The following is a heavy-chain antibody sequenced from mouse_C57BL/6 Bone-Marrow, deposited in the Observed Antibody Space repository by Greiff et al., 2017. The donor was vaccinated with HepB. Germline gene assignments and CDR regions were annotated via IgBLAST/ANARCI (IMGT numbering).Heavy chain of an antibody. Sequence: VQLQQPGAELVRPGTSVKLSCKASGYTFTSYWMHWVKQRPGQGLEWIGVIDPSDSYTNYNQKFKGKATLTVDTYSSTAYMQLSSLPSEDSAVCYCARQLRLRFAYWGQGTLVTVSA. D-gene: IGHD3-2*02. CDR2: IDPSDSYT. CDR1: GYTFTSYW. V-gene: IGHV1-59*01. J-gene: IGHJ3*01. CDR3: ARQLRLRFAY.